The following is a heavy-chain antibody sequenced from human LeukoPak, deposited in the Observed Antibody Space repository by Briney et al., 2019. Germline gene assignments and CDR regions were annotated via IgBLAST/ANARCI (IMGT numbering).Heavy chain of an antibody. CDR2: ISWDGRST. CDR1: GFTFDDYA. V-gene: IGHV3-43D*03. Sequence: GGSLRLSGAASGFTFDDYAMRWVRQAPGKGLEWVSLISWDGRSTYYADSVKGRFTISRDNSKNSLYLQMNSLRAEDTAVYYCARESGFRTHYYDSSGYYYVDYWGQGTLVTVSS. D-gene: IGHD3-22*01. J-gene: IGHJ4*02. CDR3: ARESGFRTHYYDSSGYYYVDY.